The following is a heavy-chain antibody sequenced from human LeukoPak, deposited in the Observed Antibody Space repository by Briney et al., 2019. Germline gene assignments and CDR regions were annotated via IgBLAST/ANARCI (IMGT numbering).Heavy chain of an antibody. V-gene: IGHV1-8*03. D-gene: IGHD2-2*01. CDR1: GYTFTSYD. CDR3: ARDRAGYCSSTSCPSYYYYMDV. Sequence: ASVKVSCKASGYTFTSYDINWVRQATGQGLEWMGWMNPNSGNTGYAQKFQGRVSITRNTSISTAYMELRSLRSDDTAVYYCARDRAGYCSSTSCPSYYYYMDVWGKGTTVTVSS. J-gene: IGHJ6*03. CDR2: MNPNSGNT.